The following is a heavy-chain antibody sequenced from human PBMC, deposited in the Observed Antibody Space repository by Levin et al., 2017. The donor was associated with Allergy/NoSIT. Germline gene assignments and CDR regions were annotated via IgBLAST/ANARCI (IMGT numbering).Heavy chain of an antibody. V-gene: IGHV3-21*01. CDR2: ISGTTSHI. J-gene: IGHJ4*02. Sequence: SLKVSCAASGFNFSDFGMNWVRRAPGKGLEWVSLISGTTSHIFYADSVKGRFTISRDNAKKSVYLQMTGLRADDSAVYYCARGVFDYWGQGALVTVSS. CDR1: GFNFSDFG. CDR3: ARGVFDY.